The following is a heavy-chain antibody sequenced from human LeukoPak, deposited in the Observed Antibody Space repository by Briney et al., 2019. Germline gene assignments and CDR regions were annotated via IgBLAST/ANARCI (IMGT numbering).Heavy chain of an antibody. CDR1: GYTFTSYY. V-gene: IGHV1-46*01. CDR2: INPSGGST. Sequence: ASVKVSCKASGYTFTSYYMHWVRQAPGQGLEWMGIINPSGGSTSYAQKFQGRVTMTRDTSTSTVYMELSRLRSDDTAVYYCARDLMVRGAANWFDPWGQGTPVTVSS. D-gene: IGHD3-10*01. J-gene: IGHJ5*02. CDR3: ARDLMVRGAANWFDP.